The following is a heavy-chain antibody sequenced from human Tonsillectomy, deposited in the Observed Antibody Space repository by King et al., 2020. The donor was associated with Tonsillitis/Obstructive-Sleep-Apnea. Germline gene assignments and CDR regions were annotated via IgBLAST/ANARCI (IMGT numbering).Heavy chain of an antibody. J-gene: IGHJ4*02. CDR1: GGSISSYF. CDR2: IYNSGST. Sequence: VQLQESGPGLVKPSETLSLTCTVSGGSISSYFWSWIRQPPGKGLELIGYIYNSGSTNYNTSLKSRVAISVDTSKNQFSLKLSSVTAADTAVYYCARVAVRGRFVDYWGQGTLVTVSS. V-gene: IGHV4-59*01. CDR3: ARVAVRGRFVDY. D-gene: IGHD3-16*01.